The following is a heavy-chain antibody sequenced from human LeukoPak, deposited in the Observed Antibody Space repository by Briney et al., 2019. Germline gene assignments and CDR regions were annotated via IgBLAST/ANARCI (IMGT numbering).Heavy chain of an antibody. CDR2: IHYSGST. D-gene: IGHD2-15*01. J-gene: IGHJ6*02. V-gene: IGHV4-30-4*01. CDR3: VGDWCSGDACYPPGGLDV. Sequence: SETLSLTCTVSGVSISNGIYYWNWIRQPPGKGLEWSGYIHYSGSTYYNPSLKSRVTISVDTSENQFSLKLSSVTAADTAVYDCVGDWCSGDACYPPGGLDVWGQGTTVTVSS. CDR1: GVSISNGIYY.